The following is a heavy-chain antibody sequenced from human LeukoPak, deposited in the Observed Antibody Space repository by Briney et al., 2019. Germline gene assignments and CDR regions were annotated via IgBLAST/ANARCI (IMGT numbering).Heavy chain of an antibody. J-gene: IGHJ5*02. Sequence: GESLKISCKVSGYTFTNYWIGWVRQMPGKGLEWMGIIYPGDSDTRYSPSFQGQVTISADKSVSTAFLQWSSLKASDTAMYYCARESTAYGDSWFDPWGQGTQVTVSS. CDR1: GYTFTNYW. D-gene: IGHD4-17*01. V-gene: IGHV5-51*01. CDR2: IYPGDSDT. CDR3: ARESTAYGDSWFDP.